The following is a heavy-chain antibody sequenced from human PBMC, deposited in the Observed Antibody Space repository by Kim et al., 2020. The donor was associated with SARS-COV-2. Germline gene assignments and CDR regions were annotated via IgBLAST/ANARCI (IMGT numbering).Heavy chain of an antibody. J-gene: IGHJ6*02. Sequence: HPPHRGRVTPSVDRSKNQFSLKLSSVTAADTAVYYCARGYGSGSPYGMDVWGQGTTVTVSS. CDR3: ARGYGSGSPYGMDV. V-gene: IGHV4-30-2*01. D-gene: IGHD3-10*01.